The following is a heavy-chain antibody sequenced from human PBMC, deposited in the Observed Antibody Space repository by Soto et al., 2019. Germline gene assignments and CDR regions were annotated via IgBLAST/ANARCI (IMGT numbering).Heavy chain of an antibody. CDR2: MNPNSGNT. Sequence: QVQLVQSGAEVKKPGASVKVSCKASGYTFTSYDINWVRQATGQGLEWMGWMNPNSGNTGYAQKCQGRVTMTRNTSISTAYMELSSLRSEDTAVYYCARARYCSSTSCYASELDWWFDPWGQGTLVTVSS. J-gene: IGHJ5*02. CDR3: ARARYCSSTSCYASELDWWFDP. D-gene: IGHD2-2*01. CDR1: GYTFTSYD. V-gene: IGHV1-8*01.